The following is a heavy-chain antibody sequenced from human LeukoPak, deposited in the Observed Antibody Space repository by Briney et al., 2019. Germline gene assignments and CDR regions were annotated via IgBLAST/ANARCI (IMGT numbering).Heavy chain of an antibody. Sequence: ASVKVSCKASGYTFMRYGIHWVRPAPGQGLDWMGWSSVYNGNTKYAQKFQGRVTMTTDSSTSTAYMELRTLISDDTAVYYCAKGRRVDADDHFDYWGQGTLVTVSS. CDR2: SSVYNGNT. D-gene: IGHD1-1*01. CDR3: AKGRRVDADDHFDY. V-gene: IGHV1-18*01. J-gene: IGHJ4*02. CDR1: GYTFMRYG.